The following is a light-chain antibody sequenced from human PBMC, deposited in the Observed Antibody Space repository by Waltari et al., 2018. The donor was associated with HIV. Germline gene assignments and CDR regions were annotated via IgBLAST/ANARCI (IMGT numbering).Light chain of an antibody. V-gene: IGLV4-60*02. CDR3: ETWDSSTWV. CDR1: TVHSRNI. CDR2: LEGGGSY. Sequence: HPVLTQSSSASASLGSSSKPSCTLTTVHSRNIIAWHKQQQGKAPRYLMMLEGGGSYNKGSGVPDRFSGSSSGADRYRTISNLQFEDEADYYCETWDSSTWVFGGGTKLTVL. J-gene: IGLJ3*02.